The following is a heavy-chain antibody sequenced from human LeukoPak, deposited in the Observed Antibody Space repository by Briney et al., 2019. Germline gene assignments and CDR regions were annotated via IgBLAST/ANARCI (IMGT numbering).Heavy chain of an antibody. D-gene: IGHD3-10*01. V-gene: IGHV3-43D*04. CDR2: ISWGGGST. J-gene: IGHJ4*02. CDR1: GFTFDDYA. CDR3: AKDRSGNSYGHFDY. Sequence: PGGSLRLSSAASGFTFDDYAMHWVRQAPGKGLEWVSLISWGGGSTYYADSVKGRFTISRDNSKNSLYLHMNSLRAEDTALYYCAKDRSGNSYGHFDYWGQGTLVTVSS.